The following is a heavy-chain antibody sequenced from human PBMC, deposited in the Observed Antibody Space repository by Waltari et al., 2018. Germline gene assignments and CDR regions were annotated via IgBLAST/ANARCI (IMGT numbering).Heavy chain of an antibody. V-gene: IGHV4-38-2*01. Sequence: QVQLQESGPGLVKPSETLSLTCAVSGYSISSGYYWGWIRQPPGKGLEWIGSIYHSGSTYYNPSLKSRVTISVDTSKNQFSLKLSSVTAADTAVYYCARHQAAAADYWGQGTLVTVSS. CDR3: ARHQAAAADY. CDR1: GYSISSGYY. CDR2: IYHSGST. D-gene: IGHD6-13*01. J-gene: IGHJ4*02.